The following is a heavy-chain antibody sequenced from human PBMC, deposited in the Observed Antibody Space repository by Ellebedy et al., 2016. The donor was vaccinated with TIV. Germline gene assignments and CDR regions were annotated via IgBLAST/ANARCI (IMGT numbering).Heavy chain of an antibody. CDR2: INTENDNT. CDR1: GYIFTTYA. V-gene: IGHV1-3*04. J-gene: IGHJ4*02. Sequence: AASVKVSCKASGYIFTTYAIHWVRQAPGQRLEYMGWINTENDNTKYSQKFQGRATITRDTSASTAYMELSTLTSEDTAVYYCARASVWSYYFDYWGQGTLVTVSS. D-gene: IGHD5/OR15-5a*01. CDR3: ARASVWSYYFDY.